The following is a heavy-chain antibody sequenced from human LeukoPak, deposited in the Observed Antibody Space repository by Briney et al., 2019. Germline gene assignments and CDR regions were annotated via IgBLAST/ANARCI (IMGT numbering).Heavy chain of an antibody. J-gene: IGHJ4*02. CDR2: INHSGST. Sequence: SETLSLTCAVYGGSFSGYYWSWIRQPPGKGLEWIGEINHSGSTNYNPSLKSRVTISVDTSKNQFSLKLSSVTAADTAVYYCASVYSGSYKSMGYWGRGTLVTVSS. V-gene: IGHV4-34*01. CDR1: GGSFSGYY. CDR3: ASVYSGSYKSMGY. D-gene: IGHD1-26*01.